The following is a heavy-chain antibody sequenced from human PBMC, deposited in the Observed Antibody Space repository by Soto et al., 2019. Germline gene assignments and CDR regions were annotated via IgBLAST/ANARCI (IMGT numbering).Heavy chain of an antibody. D-gene: IGHD1-26*01. CDR2: ISADSGNS. CDR3: ARWLGGIDL. CDR1: GYTLTRFA. J-gene: IGHJ4*02. V-gene: IGHV1-3*01. Sequence: QVQLVQSGAEVKKPGASVKVSCKASGYTLTRFALHWVRQAPGQRLEWMGWISADSGNSQYSQKLQGRVTITRDTSASTAYMELSSLISEDTAVYYCARWLGGIDLWGQGTLVTVSS.